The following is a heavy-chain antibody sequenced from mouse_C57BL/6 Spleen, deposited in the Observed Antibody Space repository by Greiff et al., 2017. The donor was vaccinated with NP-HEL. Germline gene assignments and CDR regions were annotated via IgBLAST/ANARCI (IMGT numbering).Heavy chain of an antibody. CDR3: ARSTNWDESFDD. CDR2: IYPGDGDT. V-gene: IGHV1-82*01. Sequence: QVQLQQSGPELVKPGASVKISCKASGYAFSSSWMNWVKQRPGKGLEWIGRIYPGDGDTNYNGKFKGKATLTADKSSSTAYMQLSSLTSEDSAVYFCARSTNWDESFDDWGQGTTLTVSS. J-gene: IGHJ2*01. CDR1: GYAFSSSW. D-gene: IGHD4-1*01.